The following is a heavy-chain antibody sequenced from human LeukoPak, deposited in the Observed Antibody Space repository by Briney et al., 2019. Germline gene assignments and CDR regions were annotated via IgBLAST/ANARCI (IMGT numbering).Heavy chain of an antibody. Sequence: PSETLSLTCAVYGGSLSGYYWTWIRQTPGKGLEWIGEINYSGNTNYNRSLKSRVTISADMSKNQFSLRLSSVTAADTAVYYCARRGTAYCRGGNCYSDKYFDYWGQGTQVTVSS. D-gene: IGHD2-15*01. CDR3: ARRGTAYCRGGNCYSDKYFDY. CDR2: INYSGNT. V-gene: IGHV4-34*01. J-gene: IGHJ4*02. CDR1: GGSLSGYY.